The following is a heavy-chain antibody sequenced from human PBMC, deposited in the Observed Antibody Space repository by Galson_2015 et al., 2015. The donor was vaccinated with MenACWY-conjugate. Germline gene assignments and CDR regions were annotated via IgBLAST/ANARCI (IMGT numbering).Heavy chain of an antibody. Sequence: SLRLSCATSGFTFGDYDMSWLRQAPGKGLEWVAFIRSKAFGGTTEYAASVKGRFAISRDDSKSIAYLQMNSLKTEDTAVYYCSRSLTSGWSPYYFYYGLDVWGQGTTVTVSS. J-gene: IGHJ6*02. V-gene: IGHV3-49*03. CDR3: SRSLTSGWSPYYFYYGLDV. D-gene: IGHD6-19*01. CDR1: GFTFGDYD. CDR2: IRSKAFGGTT.